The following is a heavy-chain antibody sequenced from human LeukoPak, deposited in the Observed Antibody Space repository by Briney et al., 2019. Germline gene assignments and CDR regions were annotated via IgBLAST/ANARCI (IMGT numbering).Heavy chain of an antibody. CDR2: ISYDGSNK. D-gene: IGHD1-1*01. V-gene: IGHV3-30-3*01. Sequence: PGGSLRLSCAASGFTFSSYAVHWVRQAPGKGLEWVAVISYDGSNKYYADSVKGRFTTSRDNSKNTLYLQMNSLRAEDTAVYYCAKVEGYNFDYWGQGTLVTVSS. J-gene: IGHJ4*02. CDR3: AKVEGYNFDY. CDR1: GFTFSSYA.